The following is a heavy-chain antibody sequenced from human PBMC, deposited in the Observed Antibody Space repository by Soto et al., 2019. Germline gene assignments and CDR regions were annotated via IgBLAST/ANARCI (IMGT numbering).Heavy chain of an antibody. V-gene: IGHV3-48*02. CDR1: GFTFSSYS. D-gene: IGHD3-22*01. CDR3: ARSPYYYDSSNYYSY. Sequence: EVQLVESGGGLVQPGGSLRLSCAASGFTFSSYSMNWVRQAPGKGLEWVSYISSSSSTIYYADSVKGRFTISRDNAKNSLYLQLNSLRDEDTAVYYCARSPYYYDSSNYYSYWGQGTLVTVSS. CDR2: ISSSSSTI. J-gene: IGHJ4*02.